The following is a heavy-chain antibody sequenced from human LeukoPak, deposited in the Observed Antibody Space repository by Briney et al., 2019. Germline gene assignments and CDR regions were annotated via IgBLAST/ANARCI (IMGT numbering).Heavy chain of an antibody. CDR3: ARGPYSSDAGY. CDR1: GGSFTSYY. V-gene: IGHV4-34*01. D-gene: IGHD6-25*01. Sequence: SETLPLTCAVYGGSFTSYYWSWIRQPPGKGLEWIGEISHTGHTNYNPSLKSRVTMSVETSKNQLSLILSSVTAADTAVYYCARGPYSSDAGYWGQGTLVTVSS. CDR2: ISHTGHT. J-gene: IGHJ4*02.